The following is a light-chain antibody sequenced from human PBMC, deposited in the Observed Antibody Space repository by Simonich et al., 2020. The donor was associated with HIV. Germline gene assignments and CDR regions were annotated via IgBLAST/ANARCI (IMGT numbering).Light chain of an antibody. V-gene: IGKV1-39*01. CDR3: QQSHTTPYT. Sequence: DIQMTQSPSSLSASVGDRITITCRASQYITKYLNGYQQKPGKDPELLIYAASNLQSGVPSRFSGSGSGTDFTLTISSLQPEDFATYYCQQSHTTPYTFGQGTKLDIK. CDR1: QYITKY. CDR2: AAS. J-gene: IGKJ2*01.